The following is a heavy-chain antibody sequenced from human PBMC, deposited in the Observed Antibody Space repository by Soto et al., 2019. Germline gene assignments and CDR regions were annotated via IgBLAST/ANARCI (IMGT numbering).Heavy chain of an antibody. CDR1: GFTFSSYG. D-gene: IGHD3-3*01. CDR2: ISYDGSNK. Sequence: QVQLVESGGGVVQPGRSLRLSCAASGFTFSSYGMHWVRQAPGKGLEWVAVISYDGSNKYYADSVKGRFTISRDNSKNTLYLQMNSLRAEDTAVYYCAIGASYYDFWSGHGGPFDYWGQGTLVTVSS. V-gene: IGHV3-30*03. CDR3: AIGASYYDFWSGHGGPFDY. J-gene: IGHJ4*02.